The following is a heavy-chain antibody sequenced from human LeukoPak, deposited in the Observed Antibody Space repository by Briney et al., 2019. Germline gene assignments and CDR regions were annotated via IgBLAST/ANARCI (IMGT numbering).Heavy chain of an antibody. D-gene: IGHD1-26*01. Sequence: SETLSLTCTASGGSISSYYWSWIRQPPGKGLEWIGYIYYSGSTNYNPSLKSRVTISVDTSKNQFSLKLTSVTAADTAVYYCARGVNSGYFDYCGQGTLVTVSS. CDR3: ARGVNSGYFDY. V-gene: IGHV4-59*01. CDR1: GGSISSYY. J-gene: IGHJ4*02. CDR2: IYYSGST.